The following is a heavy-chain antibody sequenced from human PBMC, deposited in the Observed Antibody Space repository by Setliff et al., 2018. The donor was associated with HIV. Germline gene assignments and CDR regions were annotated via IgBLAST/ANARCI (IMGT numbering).Heavy chain of an antibody. J-gene: IGHJ6*03. CDR3: ARAVVPTYYDVLTGYVYYMDV. CDR2: IIPIFGTT. V-gene: IGHV1-69*13. D-gene: IGHD3-9*01. CDR1: GGRFSNYG. Sequence: SVKVSCKASGGRFSNYGISWVRQAPGQGLEWMGGIIPIFGTTNYAQMCQGRVTMTADESTSTAYMELSSLRSEDTAVYYCARAVVPTYYDVLTGYVYYMDVWGKGTTVTVSS.